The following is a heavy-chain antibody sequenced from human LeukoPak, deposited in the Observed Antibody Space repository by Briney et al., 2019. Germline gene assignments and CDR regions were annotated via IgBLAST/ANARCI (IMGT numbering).Heavy chain of an antibody. J-gene: IGHJ2*01. V-gene: IGHV4-34*01. CDR2: INHSGST. CDR1: GESFSDYY. D-gene: IGHD1-26*01. Sequence: SETLSLTCAVYGESFSDYYWSWIRQPPGKGLEWIGEINHSGSTNYSPSLKSRVTISVDTSKNQFSLKLSSVTAADTAVYYCARVGSGSYYGWYFDLWAVAPWSLSPQ. CDR3: ARVGSGSYYGWYFDL.